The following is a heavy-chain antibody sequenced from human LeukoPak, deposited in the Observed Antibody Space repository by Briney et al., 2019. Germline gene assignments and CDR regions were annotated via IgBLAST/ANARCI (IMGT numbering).Heavy chain of an antibody. J-gene: IGHJ4*02. V-gene: IGHV3-23*01. D-gene: IGHD3-10*01. CDR2: ISGSGGST. Sequence: GGSLRLSCAASGFTFSSYSMNWVRQAPGKGLEWVSAISGSGGSTYYADSVKGRFTISRDNSKNTLYLQMNSLRAEDTAVYYCAKDLFTMVRGGPFDYWGQGTLVTVSS. CDR1: GFTFSSYS. CDR3: AKDLFTMVRGGPFDY.